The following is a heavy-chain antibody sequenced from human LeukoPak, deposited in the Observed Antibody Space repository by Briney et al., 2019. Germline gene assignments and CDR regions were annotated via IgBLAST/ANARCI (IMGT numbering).Heavy chain of an antibody. J-gene: IGHJ5*02. Sequence: GGSLRLSCAASGFTFSSYEMNWVRQAPGKGLEWVSYISPSGSTRNLAESVKGRFTISRDNAKNSLYLQMNSLRDEDTAVYYCARGNWFDPWGQGTLVTVSS. V-gene: IGHV3-48*03. CDR1: GFTFSSYE. CDR2: ISPSGSTR. CDR3: ARGNWFDP.